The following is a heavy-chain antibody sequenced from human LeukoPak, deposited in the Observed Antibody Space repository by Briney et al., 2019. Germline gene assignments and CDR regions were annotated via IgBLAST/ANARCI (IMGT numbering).Heavy chain of an antibody. CDR2: MYYSGTT. J-gene: IGHJ5*02. CDR1: GGSLSNYY. CDR3: AKSPLANCGGDSYVDG. Sequence: SETLSLTCTVSGGSLSNYYWTWIRHSPGKGLEWIGYMYYSGTTNYNPSLRSRVAMSVDTSKSQVSLRLSSVTAADTAVYYCAKSPLANCGGDSYVDGWGQGTLVTVSS. D-gene: IGHD2-21*02. V-gene: IGHV4-59*01.